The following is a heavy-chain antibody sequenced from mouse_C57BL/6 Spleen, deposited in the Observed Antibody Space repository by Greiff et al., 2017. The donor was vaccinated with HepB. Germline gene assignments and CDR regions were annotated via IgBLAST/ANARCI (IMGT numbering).Heavy chain of an antibody. CDR2: IYPGDGDT. V-gene: IGHV1-82*01. CDR1: GYAFSSSW. CDR3: ARSEGYDLDY. D-gene: IGHD2-2*01. J-gene: IGHJ2*01. Sequence: VQLQQSGPELVKPGASVKISCKASGYAFSSSWMNWVKQRPGKGLEWIGRIYPGDGDTNYNGKFKGKATLTADKSSSTAYMQLSSLTSEDSAVYFCARSEGYDLDYWGQGTTLTVSS.